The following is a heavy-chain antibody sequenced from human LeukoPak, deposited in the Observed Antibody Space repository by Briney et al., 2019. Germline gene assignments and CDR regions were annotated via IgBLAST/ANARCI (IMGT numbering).Heavy chain of an antibody. CDR1: GLTFSSYW. V-gene: IGHV3-7*01. CDR2: IKQDGSEK. CDR3: ARGRTTMDV. D-gene: IGHD1-1*01. Sequence: QPGGSLRLSCAASGLTFSSYWMSWVRQAPGKGLEWVANIKQDGSEKYYVDSVKGRFTISRDNAKNSLYLQMNSLRAEDTAVYYCARGRTTMDVWGLGTTVTVSS. J-gene: IGHJ6*02.